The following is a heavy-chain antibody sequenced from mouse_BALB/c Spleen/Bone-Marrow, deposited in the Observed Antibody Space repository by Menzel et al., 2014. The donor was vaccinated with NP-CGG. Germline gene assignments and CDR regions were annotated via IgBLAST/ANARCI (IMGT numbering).Heavy chain of an antibody. D-gene: IGHD1-1*01. CDR2: IDPYYGGT. CDR3: AISVSLRAMDY. CDR1: GYSFTGYS. Sequence: QLQESGPELEKPGASVKISCKASGYSFTGYSMNWVKQSNGKSLEWIGDIDPYYGGTSYNQKLKDKATLTVDKSSSTAYMQLKSLTSEDSAVYYCAISVSLRAMDYWGQGTSVTVSS. J-gene: IGHJ4*01. V-gene: IGHV1-39*01.